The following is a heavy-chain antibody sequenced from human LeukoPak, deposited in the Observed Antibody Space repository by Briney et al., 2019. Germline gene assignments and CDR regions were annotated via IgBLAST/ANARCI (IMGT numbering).Heavy chain of an antibody. V-gene: IGHV4-39*01. CDR1: GGSISSSSYY. CDR2: IYYSGST. J-gene: IGHJ6*03. CDR3: ARLGCSSWYYYYYDMDG. D-gene: IGHD6-13*01. Sequence: SETLSLTCPVSGGSISSSSYYWGWIRQPPGKGLEWIGSIYYSGSTYYNPSLKSRVTISVDTSKNQFSLKLSSVTAADTAVYYCARLGCSSWYYYYYDMDGWGKGTTVTVSS.